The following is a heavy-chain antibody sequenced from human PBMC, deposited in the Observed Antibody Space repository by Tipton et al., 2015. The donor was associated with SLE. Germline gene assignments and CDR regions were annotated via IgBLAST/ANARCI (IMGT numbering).Heavy chain of an antibody. V-gene: IGHV4-4*07. CDR3: ATHPRSYSSGWSYYFDY. J-gene: IGHJ4*01. CDR1: GGSITNYY. CDR2: ICCGGST. D-gene: IGHD6-19*01. Sequence: TLSLTCTVSGGSITNYYWGWVRQPAGKGLEWIGRICCGGSTKYNPSLDSRVSLSVDASKDQFSLRLSSVTAADTAVYYCATHPRSYSSGWSYYFDYWGQGALVTVSS.